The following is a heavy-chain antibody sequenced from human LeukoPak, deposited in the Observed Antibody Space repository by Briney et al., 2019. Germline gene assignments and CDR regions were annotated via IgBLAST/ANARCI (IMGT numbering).Heavy chain of an antibody. D-gene: IGHD5-18*01. CDR2: INHSGST. V-gene: IGHV4-34*01. Sequence: SETLSLTCAVYGGSFSGYYWSWIRQPPGKGLEWIGEINHSGSTNYNPSLESRVTISVDTSKNQFSLKLSSVTAADTAVYYCARGWIQLWLPRRVDWFDPWGQGTLVTVSS. J-gene: IGHJ5*02. CDR1: GGSFSGYY. CDR3: ARGWIQLWLPRRVDWFDP.